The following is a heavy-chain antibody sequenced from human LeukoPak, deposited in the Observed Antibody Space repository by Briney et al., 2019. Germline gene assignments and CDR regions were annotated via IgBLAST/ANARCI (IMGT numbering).Heavy chain of an antibody. V-gene: IGHV4-38-2*01. J-gene: IGHJ4*02. CDR1: GYSISSGYY. D-gene: IGHD6-19*01. CDR3: ARRIAVADASRGHFDY. CDR2: IYHSGST. Sequence: PSETLSLTCAVSGYSISSGYYWGWIRQPPGKGLEWIGSIYHSGSTYYNPSLKSRVTISVDTPKNQFSLKLSSVTAADTAVYYCARRIAVADASRGHFDYWGQGTLVTVSS.